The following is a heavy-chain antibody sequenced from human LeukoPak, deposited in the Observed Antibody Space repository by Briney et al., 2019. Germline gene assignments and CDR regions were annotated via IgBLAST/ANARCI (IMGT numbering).Heavy chain of an antibody. Sequence: SGPALVIPTQTLTLTCTFSGFSLSTSGMCVSWIRQPPGKALEWLALIYWDDDKRYSSSLKTRLTITKDTSKNQVVLTMTNMDPVDTATYYCAHRRQYYDSSGLVFFDSWGQGTLVTVSS. V-gene: IGHV2-5*08. CDR1: GFSLSTSGMC. CDR3: AHRRQYYDSSGLVFFDS. D-gene: IGHD3-22*01. J-gene: IGHJ4*02. CDR2: IYWDDDK.